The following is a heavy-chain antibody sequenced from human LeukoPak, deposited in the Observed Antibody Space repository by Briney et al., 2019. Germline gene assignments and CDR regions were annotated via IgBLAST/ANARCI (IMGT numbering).Heavy chain of an antibody. CDR2: IIPIFGTA. V-gene: IGHV1-69*13. CDR1: GGTFSSYA. J-gene: IGHJ5*02. CDR3: ARYGEARRWLQFGRRVHEYNWFDP. D-gene: IGHD5-24*01. Sequence: SVKVSCKASGGTFSSYAISWVRQAPGQGLEWMGGIIPIFGTANYAQKFQGRVTITVDESTSTAYMELSSLRSEDTAVYYCARYGEARRWLQFGRRVHEYNWFDPWGQGTLVTVSS.